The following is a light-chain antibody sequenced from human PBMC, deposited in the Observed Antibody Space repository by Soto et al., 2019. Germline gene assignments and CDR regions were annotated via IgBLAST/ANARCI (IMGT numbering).Light chain of an antibody. CDR3: QPYSGWPCT. CDR2: KAS. J-gene: IGKJ4*01. V-gene: IGKV1-5*03. CDR1: QTISSW. Sequence: DIQMTQSPSTLCGSVGDRVTITCRASQTISSWLAWYQQKPGKAPKLLIYKASSLESGVPSRFSGSGSGAEFTLTINSLQSEDFAVYYCQPYSGWPCTFGGGTKVDIK.